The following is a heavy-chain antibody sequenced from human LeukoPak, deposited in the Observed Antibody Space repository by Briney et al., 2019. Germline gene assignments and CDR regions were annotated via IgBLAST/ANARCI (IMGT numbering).Heavy chain of an antibody. D-gene: IGHD3-10*01. Sequence: PSETLSLTCAVSGGSISSSNWWSWVRQPPGKGLEWIGEIYHSGSTNYNPSLKSRVTISVDKSKNQFSLKLGSVTAADTAVYYCASGFQDGVRGVIRAFDIWGQGTMVTVSS. CDR3: ASGFQDGVRGVIRAFDI. CDR1: GGSISSSNW. J-gene: IGHJ3*02. CDR2: IYHSGST. V-gene: IGHV4-4*02.